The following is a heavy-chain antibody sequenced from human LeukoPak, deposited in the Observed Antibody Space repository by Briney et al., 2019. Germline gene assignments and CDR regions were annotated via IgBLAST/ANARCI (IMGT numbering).Heavy chain of an antibody. V-gene: IGHV3-23*01. Sequence: PGGSLRLSCAASGFTCSSYAMSWVRQAPGRGLEWVSAISGSGGSTYYADSVKGRFTISRDNSKNTLYLQMNSLRAEDTAVYYCAKDQGLMVYAIFYMDVWGKGTTVTVSS. CDR3: AKDQGLMVYAIFYMDV. CDR1: GFTCSSYA. D-gene: IGHD2-8*01. CDR2: ISGSGGST. J-gene: IGHJ6*03.